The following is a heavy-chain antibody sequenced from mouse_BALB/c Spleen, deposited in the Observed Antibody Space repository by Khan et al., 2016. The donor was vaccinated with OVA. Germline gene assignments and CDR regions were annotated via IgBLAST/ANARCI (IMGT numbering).Heavy chain of an antibody. CDR1: GFSLTNYG. Sequence: QVQLQQSEPGLVAPSQSLSITCTISGFSLTNYGVHWVRQPPGKGLEWLVLMWSDGSTTYNSALKSRLTISKDNSKSQVFLKMNSLQTDDTAMYFCARQPYYHYNVMDYWGQGTSVTVSS. J-gene: IGHJ4*01. V-gene: IGHV2-6-1*01. CDR3: ARQPYYHYNVMDY. CDR2: MWSDGST. D-gene: IGHD2-10*01.